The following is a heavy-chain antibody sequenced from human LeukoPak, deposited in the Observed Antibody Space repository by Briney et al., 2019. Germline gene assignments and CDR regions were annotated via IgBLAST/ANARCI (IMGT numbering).Heavy chain of an antibody. D-gene: IGHD3-10*01. Sequence: GGSLRLSCAASGFTFSSHAMSWVRQAPGKGLEWVAVISYDGSNKYYADSVKGRFTISRDNSKNTLYLQMNSLRAEDTAVYYCAKTGNYYGSGSENWGQGTLVTVSS. CDR1: GFTFSSHA. V-gene: IGHV3-30*18. CDR3: AKTGNYYGSGSEN. J-gene: IGHJ4*02. CDR2: ISYDGSNK.